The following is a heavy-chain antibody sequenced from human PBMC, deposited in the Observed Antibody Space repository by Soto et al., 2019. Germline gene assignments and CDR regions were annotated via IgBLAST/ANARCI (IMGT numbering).Heavy chain of an antibody. CDR3: ARFFTGTFDY. CDR1: GFTFSDYY. V-gene: IGHV3-11*01. J-gene: IGHJ4*02. CDR2: ILSSGNIM. D-gene: IGHD1-1*01. Sequence: QVWLVESGGGLVKPGGSLRLSCTASGFTFSDYYMIWIRQAPGKGLEWISYILSSGNIMYYADSVKGRFTISRDNAKDSLYLQMNSLRVEDTAVYYCARFFTGTFDYWGQGTLVTVSS.